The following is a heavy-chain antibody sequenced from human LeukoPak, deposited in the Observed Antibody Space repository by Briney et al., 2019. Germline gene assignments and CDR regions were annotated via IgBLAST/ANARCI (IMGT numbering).Heavy chain of an antibody. V-gene: IGHV5-51*01. CDR2: IYPGDSDT. D-gene: IGHD3-22*01. CDR3: AAGSGYYYFDY. J-gene: IGHJ4*02. CDR1: GYTFTSYW. Sequence: GESLKISCKGSGYTFTSYWIGWVRQMPGKGLEWMGIIYPGDSDTRYSPSFQGQVTISTEKSISTAYLQWSSLKASDTAMYYCAAGSGYYYFDYWAQGTLVTVSS.